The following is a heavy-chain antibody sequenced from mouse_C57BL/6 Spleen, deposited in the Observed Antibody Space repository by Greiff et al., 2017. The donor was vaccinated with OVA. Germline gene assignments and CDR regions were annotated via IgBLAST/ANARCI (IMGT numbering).Heavy chain of an antibody. CDR3: ARWGDGYY. CDR1: GYNFTSYD. D-gene: IGHD2-3*01. J-gene: IGHJ2*01. Sequence: QVQLQQSGPELVKPGASVKLSCKASGYNFTSYDINWGKQRPGQGLEWIGWIYPRDGSTKYDEKFKGKATVTVDTSASTAYMGLHSLASEDSAVYFCARWGDGYYWGQGTTLTVSS. CDR2: IYPRDGST. V-gene: IGHV1-85*01.